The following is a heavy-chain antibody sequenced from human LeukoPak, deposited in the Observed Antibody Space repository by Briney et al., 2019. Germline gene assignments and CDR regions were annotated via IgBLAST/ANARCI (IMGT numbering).Heavy chain of an antibody. CDR2: ISAYNGNT. Sequence: ASVKVSCKASGYTFTSYGISWVRQAPGQGLEWLGWISAYNGNTNYAQKFQGRVTMTTDTSTSTAYMELRSLRSDDTAVYYCARSDRISTASSFDYWGQGTLVTVSS. CDR3: ARSDRISTASSFDY. V-gene: IGHV1-18*01. J-gene: IGHJ4*02. D-gene: IGHD1-14*01. CDR1: GYTFTSYG.